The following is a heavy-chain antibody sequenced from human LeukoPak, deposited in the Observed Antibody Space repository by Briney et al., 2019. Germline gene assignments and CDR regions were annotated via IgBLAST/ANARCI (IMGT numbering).Heavy chain of an antibody. Sequence: PSETLSLTCTVSGGSISSYYWSWIRQPPGKGLEWIGYIYYSGSTNYNPSLKSRVTISVDTSKNQFSLKLSSVTAADTAVYYCARCEWELTTGVFDYWGQGTLVTVSS. CDR2: IYYSGST. D-gene: IGHD1-26*01. V-gene: IGHV4-59*08. CDR1: GGSISSYY. J-gene: IGHJ4*02. CDR3: ARCEWELTTGVFDY.